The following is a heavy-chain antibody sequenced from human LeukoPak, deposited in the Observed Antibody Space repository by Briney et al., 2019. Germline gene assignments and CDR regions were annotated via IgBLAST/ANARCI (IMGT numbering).Heavy chain of an antibody. V-gene: IGHV3-7*01. CDR2: IKKDGSEK. D-gene: IGHD3-10*02. CDR3: ASILWLYYYGRGGAFGI. CDR1: GFTFSSHG. J-gene: IGHJ3*02. Sequence: PGGTLRLSCAASGFTFSSHGMNWVRQAPGKGLEWVANIKKDGSEKYYVDSVEGRFTISRDNAKNSLYLQMSSLRAEDTAVYYCASILWLYYYGRGGAFGIWGQGTMVTVSS.